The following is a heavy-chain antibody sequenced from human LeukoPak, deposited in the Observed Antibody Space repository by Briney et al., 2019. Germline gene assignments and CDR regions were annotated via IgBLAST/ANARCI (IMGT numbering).Heavy chain of an antibody. Sequence: PGGSLRLSCAASGFTFSNYWMSWVRQAPGKGLEWVANIKQDRSEKFYVDSVKGRFTISRDNAKNSLYLQMNSLRAEDTAVYYCARVGYDFWSGYYLDYWGQGTLVTVSS. V-gene: IGHV3-7*01. CDR3: ARVGYDFWSGYYLDY. CDR1: GFTFSNYW. J-gene: IGHJ4*02. CDR2: IKQDRSEK. D-gene: IGHD3-3*01.